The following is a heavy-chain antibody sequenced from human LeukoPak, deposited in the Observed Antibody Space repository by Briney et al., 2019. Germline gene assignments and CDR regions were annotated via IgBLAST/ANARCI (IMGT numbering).Heavy chain of an antibody. Sequence: GASVKVSCKASGYTLTSYYMHWVRQAPGQGLERMGIINPSGGSTSYAQKFQGRVTMTRDTSTSIVYMELSSLRSEDTAVYYCARGRGIAVACKRDYFDYWGQGTLVTVSS. J-gene: IGHJ4*02. V-gene: IGHV1-46*01. CDR3: ARGRGIAVACKRDYFDY. CDR1: GYTLTSYY. D-gene: IGHD6-19*01. CDR2: INPSGGST.